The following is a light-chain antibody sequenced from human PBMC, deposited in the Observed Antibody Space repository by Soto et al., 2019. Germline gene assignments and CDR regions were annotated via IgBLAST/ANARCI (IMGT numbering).Light chain of an antibody. CDR2: AAS. Sequence: DMRITQSRASVCACVEDRVVITCRASQSISNHINWYQQKPGKAPKLLIFAASSLQSGVPSRFSGSRSGTDFTLTISRLEPEDFAVYYCQQYGSSPITFGQGTRLEI. V-gene: IGKV1-39*01. J-gene: IGKJ5*01. CDR3: QQYGSSPIT. CDR1: QSISNH.